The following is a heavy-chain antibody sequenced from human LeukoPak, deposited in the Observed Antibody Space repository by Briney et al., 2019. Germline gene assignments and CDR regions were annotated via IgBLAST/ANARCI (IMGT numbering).Heavy chain of an antibody. V-gene: IGHV3-23*01. CDR3: AKDIGTGWPRRFDY. Sequence: GGSLRLSCAASGFSFSSYAMSWVRQAPGKGLEWVSGISTSGASTYYADSVKGRFTISSDNSKNTLYLQMNSLRAEDTAVYYCAKDIGTGWPRRFDYWGQGTLVTASS. D-gene: IGHD6-19*01. CDR1: GFSFSSYA. CDR2: ISTSGAST. J-gene: IGHJ4*02.